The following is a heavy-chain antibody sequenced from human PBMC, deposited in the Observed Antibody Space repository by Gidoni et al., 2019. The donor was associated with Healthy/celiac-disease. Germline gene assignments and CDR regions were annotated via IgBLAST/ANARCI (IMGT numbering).Heavy chain of an antibody. J-gene: IGHJ4*02. D-gene: IGHD5-18*01. Sequence: QVQLVESGGGVVQPGRSLRLSCAASGFTFSSYAMHWVRQAPGKGLDWVAVISYDGSNKYYADSVKGRFTISRDNSKNTLYLQMNSLRAEDTAVYYCARDLGYSYGTFDYWGQGTLVTVSS. CDR3: ARDLGYSYGTFDY. CDR2: ISYDGSNK. CDR1: GFTFSSYA. V-gene: IGHV3-30*04.